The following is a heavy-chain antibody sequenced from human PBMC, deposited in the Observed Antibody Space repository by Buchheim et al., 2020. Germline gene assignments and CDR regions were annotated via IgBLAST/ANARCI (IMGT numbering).Heavy chain of an antibody. V-gene: IGHV4-39*01. CDR2: IYYSGRT. Sequence: QLQLQESGPGLVKPSETLSLTCTVSGGSISSSSYYWGWIRQPPGKGLEWIGSIYYSGRTYYNPSLKSRVTISVDTSKNQFSLKLSSVTAADTAVYYCARQFTMVRGVKEFDYWGQGTL. D-gene: IGHD3-10*01. J-gene: IGHJ4*02. CDR3: ARQFTMVRGVKEFDY. CDR1: GGSISSSSYY.